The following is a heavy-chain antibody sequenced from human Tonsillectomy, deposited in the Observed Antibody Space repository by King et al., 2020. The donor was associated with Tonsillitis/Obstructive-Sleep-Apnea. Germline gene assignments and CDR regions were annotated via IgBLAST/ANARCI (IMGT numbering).Heavy chain of an antibody. Sequence: VQLVQSGGGVVQPGRSLRLSCAASGFTFSSYAMHWVRQAPGKGLEWVAVISYDGSNKYYADSVKGRFTISRDNSKTTLYLQLNSLRAEDTAVDYCARDGIAVAGTRETLPYYVDYWGQGTLVTVSS. D-gene: IGHD6-19*01. J-gene: IGHJ4*02. CDR3: ARDGIAVAGTRETLPYYVDY. V-gene: IGHV3-30*01. CDR1: GFTFSSYA. CDR2: ISYDGSNK.